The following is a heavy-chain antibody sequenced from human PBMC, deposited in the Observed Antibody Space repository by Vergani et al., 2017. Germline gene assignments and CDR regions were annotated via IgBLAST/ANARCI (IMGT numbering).Heavy chain of an antibody. Sequence: QVQLQESGPGLVKPSETLSLTCTVSGGSISSYYWSWTRQPPGKGLEWIGYIYYSGSTNYNPSLKSRVTISVDTSKNQFSLKLSSVTAADTAVYYCAITNSSSWYGDNWFDPWGQGTLVTVSS. D-gene: IGHD6-13*01. J-gene: IGHJ5*02. V-gene: IGHV4-59*01. CDR2: IYYSGST. CDR1: GGSISSYY. CDR3: AITNSSSWYGDNWFDP.